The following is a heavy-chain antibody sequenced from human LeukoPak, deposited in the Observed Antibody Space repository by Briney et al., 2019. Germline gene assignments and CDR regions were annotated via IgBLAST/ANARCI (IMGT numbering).Heavy chain of an antibody. CDR2: IYYSGTT. D-gene: IGHD2-21*01. CDR3: TTFRPGGYFQN. CDR1: GASISGYW. J-gene: IGHJ1*01. Sequence: SETLSLTCTVSGASISGYWCSWIRQPPGKGLEWIGYIYYSGTTNYNPSLNSRVTMSVDTSKNQFSLKLTSVTAADTAVYYCTTFRPGGYFQNWGQGTLVTVSS. V-gene: IGHV4-59*12.